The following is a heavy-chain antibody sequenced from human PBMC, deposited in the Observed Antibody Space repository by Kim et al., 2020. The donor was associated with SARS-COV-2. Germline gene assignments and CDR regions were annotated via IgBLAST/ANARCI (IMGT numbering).Heavy chain of an antibody. CDR2: ISASAGNT. V-gene: IGHV3-23*01. J-gene: IGHJ6*01. D-gene: IGHD3-10*01. CDR1: GFTFNKYA. CDR3: AKSTYDAGSYPVHYYNY. Sequence: GGSLRLSCEASGFTFNKYAMNWVRQTPGKGLEWVSGISASAGNTDYADSVKGRFTISRDYSKTMVYLQMNILRAEDTAVYFCAKSTYDAGSYPVHYYNY.